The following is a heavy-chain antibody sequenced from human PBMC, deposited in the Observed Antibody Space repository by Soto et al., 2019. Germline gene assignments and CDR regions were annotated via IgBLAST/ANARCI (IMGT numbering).Heavy chain of an antibody. CDR3: ARDRLYESNTQYYNYGMDV. V-gene: IGHV3-30-3*01. J-gene: IGHJ6*02. Sequence: LVESGGGVVQPGRSLRVSCAASGFTFTSYAMHWVRQAPGKGLEWVATISYDGSKKDYADSVKGRFTISRDNSKNTLYLQMNSLRAEDTAVDYCARDRLYESNTQYYNYGMDVWGQGTTVTVSS. CDR2: ISYDGSKK. CDR1: GFTFTSYA. D-gene: IGHD3-22*01.